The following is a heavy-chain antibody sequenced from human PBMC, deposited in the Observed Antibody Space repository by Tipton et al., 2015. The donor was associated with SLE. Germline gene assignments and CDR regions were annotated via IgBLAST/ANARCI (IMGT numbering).Heavy chain of an antibody. Sequence: TLSLTCSVSGVSISSGNYYWSWIRQPAGKGLEWIGHISISGTTNYNPSLKRRVTMSFDTSKNLFSLKLTSVTATDTAVYYCARGAKERITLVRVRPYYFDYWGQGSLVTVSS. D-gene: IGHD3-10*01. CDR2: ISISGTT. J-gene: IGHJ4*01. CDR1: GVSISSGNYY. V-gene: IGHV4-61*09. CDR3: ARGAKERITLVRVRPYYFDY.